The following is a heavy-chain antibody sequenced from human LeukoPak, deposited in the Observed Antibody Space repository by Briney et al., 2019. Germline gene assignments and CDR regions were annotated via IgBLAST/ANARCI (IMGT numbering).Heavy chain of an antibody. D-gene: IGHD4-17*01. Sequence: GGSLRLSCAASGFTFSSYVMSWVRQAPGKGLEWVSGISGSGGSTYYADSVKGRFTISRDNSKNTLYLLMNSLGAEDTALYHCAKGNYGDYTRFYDYWGQGTLVTVSA. V-gene: IGHV3-23*01. CDR1: GFTFSSYV. CDR2: ISGSGGST. J-gene: IGHJ4*02. CDR3: AKGNYGDYTRFYDY.